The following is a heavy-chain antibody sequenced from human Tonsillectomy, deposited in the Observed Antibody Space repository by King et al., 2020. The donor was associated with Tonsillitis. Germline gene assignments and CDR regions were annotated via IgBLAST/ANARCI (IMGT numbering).Heavy chain of an antibody. Sequence: QLQESGPGLVKPSETLSLTCTVSGGSISSNLYYWGWIRQPPGKGLEWIGSVYYSGRTYYSPSLKSRVTISVDTSRDQFSLKLKSVTAADTAIYYCARNESMSISGMIVPPLHVVYWGQGTQVTVSS. CDR1: GGSISSNLYY. V-gene: IGHV4-39*01. CDR2: VYYSGRT. D-gene: IGHD3-3*01. CDR3: ARNESMSISGMIVPPLHVVY. J-gene: IGHJ4*02.